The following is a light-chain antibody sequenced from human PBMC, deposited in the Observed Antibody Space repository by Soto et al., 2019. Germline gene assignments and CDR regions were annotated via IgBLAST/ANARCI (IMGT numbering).Light chain of an antibody. J-gene: IGLJ2*01. V-gene: IGLV8-61*01. Sequence: QTVVTQEPSFSVSPGGTVTLTCGLSSDSVSASHLPSWYQQTPGQAPRTLIYNTNTRSSGVPDRFSGSILGNRAALTITGAQADDEFDYYCVLYMRSGISVFGGGTKVTVL. CDR2: NTN. CDR1: SDSVSASHL. CDR3: VLYMRSGISV.